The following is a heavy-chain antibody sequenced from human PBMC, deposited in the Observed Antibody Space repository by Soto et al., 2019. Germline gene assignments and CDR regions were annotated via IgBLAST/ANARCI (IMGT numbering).Heavy chain of an antibody. Sequence: ASVKVSCKASGYTFTSYYMHWVRHAPGQGLEWMGIMNPSGGRTSYAQKFQGRVTMTRDTSTSTVYMELSSLRSEETAVYYCARGRGYSSSWYLDWFDPWGQGTLVTVSS. J-gene: IGHJ5*02. CDR3: ARGRGYSSSWYLDWFDP. CDR2: MNPSGGRT. V-gene: IGHV1-46*01. CDR1: GYTFTSYY. D-gene: IGHD6-13*01.